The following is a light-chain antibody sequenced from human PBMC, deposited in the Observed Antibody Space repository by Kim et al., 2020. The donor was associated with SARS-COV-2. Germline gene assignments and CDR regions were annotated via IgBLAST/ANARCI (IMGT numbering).Light chain of an antibody. CDR3: QQYNNWPIT. V-gene: IGKV3D-15*01. Sequence: VSPGERATLSCRASQSVSSNLAWYQQKPVQAPRLLIYGASTRATGIPARFSGSGSGTEFTLTISSLQSEDFAVYYCQQYNNWPITFGQGTRLEIK. J-gene: IGKJ5*01. CDR2: GAS. CDR1: QSVSSN.